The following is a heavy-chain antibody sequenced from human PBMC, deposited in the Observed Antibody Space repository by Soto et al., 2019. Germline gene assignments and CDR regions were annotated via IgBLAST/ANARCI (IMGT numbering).Heavy chain of an antibody. D-gene: IGHD7-27*01. J-gene: IGHJ6*02. CDR1: GFTFSSQG. V-gene: IGHV3-33*01. CDR3: ARDRVPLGFHYGMDL. CDR2: IWDEGSSK. Sequence: PGGSLRLSCLACGFTFSSQGMHWVRHAPGEGLVGVAVIWDEGSSKYELDSIKGRFAISRGHFKYTLYLQRNRLRAKGRSVYYCARDRVPLGFHYGMDLWGQGTTVTVSS.